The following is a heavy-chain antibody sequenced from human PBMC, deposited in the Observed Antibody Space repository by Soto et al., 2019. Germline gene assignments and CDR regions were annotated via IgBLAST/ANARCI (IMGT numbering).Heavy chain of an antibody. CDR1: GGSISSSNW. V-gene: IGHV4-4*02. D-gene: IGHD2-15*01. J-gene: IGHJ4*02. CDR3: ARDQGYCSGGSCYVYDS. Sequence: SETLSLTCVVSGGSISSSNWWSWVRQPPGKGLEWIGEIYYSGTTKYNPSLKSRVTISVDKSKNQFSLKMYSVTAADTAVYYCARDQGYCSGGSCYVYDSWGQGTLVTVS. CDR2: IYYSGTT.